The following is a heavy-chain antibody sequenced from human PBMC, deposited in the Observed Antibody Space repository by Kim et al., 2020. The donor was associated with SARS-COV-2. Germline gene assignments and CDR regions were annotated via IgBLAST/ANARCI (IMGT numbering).Heavy chain of an antibody. J-gene: IGHJ6*02. D-gene: IGHD1-20*01. V-gene: IGHV3-9*01. CDR1: GFTFDDYA. Sequence: GGSLRLSCAASGFTFDDYAMHWVRQAPGKGLEWVSGISWNSGSIGYADSVKGRFTISRDNAKNSLYLQMNSLRAEDTALYYCAKESITDVVWGQGTTVTVSS. CDR2: ISWNSGSI. CDR3: AKESITDVV.